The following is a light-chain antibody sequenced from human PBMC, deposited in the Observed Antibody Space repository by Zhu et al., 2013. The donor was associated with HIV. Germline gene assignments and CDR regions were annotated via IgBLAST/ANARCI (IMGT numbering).Light chain of an antibody. J-gene: IGKJ2*01. Sequence: EIVMTQSPATLSVSPGERATLSCRASQSVSSNLAWYQQKPGQAPRLLIYGASTRATGIPARFSGSGSGTEFTLTISSLQSEDFAVYYCQQRSNWPLYTFGQGTKLEIK. V-gene: IGKV3-15*01. CDR2: GAS. CDR1: QSVSSN. CDR3: QQRSNWPLYT.